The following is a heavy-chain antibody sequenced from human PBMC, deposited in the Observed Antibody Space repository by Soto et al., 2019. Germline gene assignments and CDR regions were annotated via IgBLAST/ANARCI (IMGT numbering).Heavy chain of an antibody. CDR2: ISGSGGST. V-gene: IGHV3-23*01. CDR1: GFTFSSYA. D-gene: IGHD3-9*01. Sequence: GGSLRLSCAASGFTFSSYAMSWVRQAPGKGLEWVSAISGSGGSTYYADSVKGRFTISRDNSKNTLYLQMNSLRAEDTAVYYCAKRYYDILTGQEGGSFDYWGQGTLVTVSS. J-gene: IGHJ4*02. CDR3: AKRYYDILTGQEGGSFDY.